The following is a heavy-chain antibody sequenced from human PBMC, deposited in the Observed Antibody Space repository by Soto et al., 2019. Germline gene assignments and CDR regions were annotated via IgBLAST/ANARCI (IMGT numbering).Heavy chain of an antibody. Sequence: TWYLSRTFYGPSFSGVYRTWINQTGGRGLELIVEINHSGSTNYNPSFKNRVTISVDSPTIYFSLKMTSVTGADAAFYYCGRGRGYVCGNNLSGMDVWGQGTTVTV. J-gene: IGHJ6*02. CDR3: GRGRGYVCGNNLSGMDV. D-gene: IGHD5-12*01. CDR2: INHSGST. CDR1: GPSFSGVY. V-gene: IGHV4-34*01.